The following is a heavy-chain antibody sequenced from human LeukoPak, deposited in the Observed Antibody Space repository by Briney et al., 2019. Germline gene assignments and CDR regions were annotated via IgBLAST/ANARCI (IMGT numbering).Heavy chain of an antibody. J-gene: IGHJ4*02. V-gene: IGHV3-48*04. Sequence: GGSLRLSCAASGFIFSSYSMNWVRQAPGKGLEWVSYISSSSTIYYADSVKGRFTISRDNAKNSLYLQMNSLRAEDTAVYYCARAFTMVRGVIHWGQGTLVTVSS. CDR3: ARAFTMVRGVIH. CDR1: GFIFSSYS. D-gene: IGHD3-10*01. CDR2: ISSSSTI.